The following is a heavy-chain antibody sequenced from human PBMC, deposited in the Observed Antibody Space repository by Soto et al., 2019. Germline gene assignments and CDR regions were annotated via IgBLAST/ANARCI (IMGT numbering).Heavy chain of an antibody. J-gene: IGHJ4*02. CDR3: ARGRYGDY. V-gene: IGHV1-18*01. Sequence: QVHLVQSGAEVKKPGASVKVSCKGSGYAFTTYGITWVRQAPGQGLEWLGWISAHNGNTNYAQKLQGRVTVTRDTSTSTAYMELRSLRADDTAVYYCARGRYGDYWGQGALVTVSS. D-gene: IGHD1-1*01. CDR2: ISAHNGNT. CDR1: GYAFTTYG.